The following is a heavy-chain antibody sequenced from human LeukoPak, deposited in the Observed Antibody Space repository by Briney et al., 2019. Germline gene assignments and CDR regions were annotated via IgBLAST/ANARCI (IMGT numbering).Heavy chain of an antibody. Sequence: SETLSLTCTVSGYPISSGYYWGWIRQPPGKGLEWIGSIYHSGSTYYNPSLKSRVTISVDTSKNQFSLKLSSVTAADTAVYYCASFSDYYDSSGPLFQHWGQGTLVTVSS. CDR2: IYHSGST. CDR1: GYPISSGYY. CDR3: ASFSDYYDSSGPLFQH. J-gene: IGHJ1*01. V-gene: IGHV4-38-2*02. D-gene: IGHD3-22*01.